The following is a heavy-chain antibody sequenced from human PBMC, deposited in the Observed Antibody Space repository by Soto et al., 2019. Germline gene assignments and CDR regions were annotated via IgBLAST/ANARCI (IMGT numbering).Heavy chain of an antibody. CDR1: GYTFTSYG. V-gene: IGHV1-18*04. J-gene: IGHJ6*02. CDR2: ISAYNGNT. D-gene: IGHD2-2*02. CDR3: ARDPFDCSSTSCYSSTEYGMDV. Sequence: ASVKVSCKASGYTFTSYGISWVRQAPGQGLEWMGWISAYNGNTNYAQKLQGRVTMTTDTSTSTAYMELRSLRSDDTAVYYCARDPFDCSSTSCYSSTEYGMDVWGQGTTVTSP.